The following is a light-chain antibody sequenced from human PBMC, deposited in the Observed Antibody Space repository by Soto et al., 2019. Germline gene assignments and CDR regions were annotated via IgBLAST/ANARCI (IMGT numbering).Light chain of an antibody. CDR3: GTWDTKLSAVV. J-gene: IGLJ2*01. Sequence: QSVLTQPPSLSAPPGQKVTISCSGSSPNVGNNFVSWYQQFPGTAPKLLIFDNNQRPSGIPDRFFGSKSGTSATLAITGPQTGDEAVYYCGTWDTKLSAVVFGGGTKLTVL. CDR1: SPNVGNNF. V-gene: IGLV1-51*01. CDR2: DNN.